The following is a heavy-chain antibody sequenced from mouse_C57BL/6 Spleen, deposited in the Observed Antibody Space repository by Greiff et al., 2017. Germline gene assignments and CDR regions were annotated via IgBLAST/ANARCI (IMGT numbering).Heavy chain of an antibody. CDR1: GFTFSDYY. Sequence: EVQVVESEGGLVQPGSSMKLSCTASGFTFSDYYMAWVRQVPEKGLEWVANINYDGSSTYYLDSLKSRFIISRDNAKSILYLQMSSLKSEDTATNYCARAAYYSNYYFDHGGQGTTLTVSS. CDR2: INYDGSST. J-gene: IGHJ2*01. V-gene: IGHV5-16*01. CDR3: ARAAYYSNYYFDH. D-gene: IGHD2-5*01.